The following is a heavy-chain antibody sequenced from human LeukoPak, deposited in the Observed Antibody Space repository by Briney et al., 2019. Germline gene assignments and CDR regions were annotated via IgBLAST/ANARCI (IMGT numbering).Heavy chain of an antibody. D-gene: IGHD5-18*01. CDR3: ASGYSYGYYFDY. Sequence: SETLSLTCTVSGGSISSYYWSWIRQPPGKGLEWIGYIYYSGSTNYNPSLKSRVTISVDTSKNQFSLKLSSVTAADTAVYYCASGYSYGYYFDYWGQGTLVTVSS. CDR1: GGSISSYY. V-gene: IGHV4-59*01. CDR2: IYYSGST. J-gene: IGHJ4*02.